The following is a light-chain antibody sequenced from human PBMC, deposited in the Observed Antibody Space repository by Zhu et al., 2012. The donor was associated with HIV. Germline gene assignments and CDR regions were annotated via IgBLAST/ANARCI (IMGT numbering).Light chain of an antibody. CDR1: QSVSNN. CDR3: QQYSAWPLT. CDR2: GAS. V-gene: IGKV3-15*01. J-gene: IGKJ1*01. Sequence: PGGRASLSCRASQSVSNNLAWYQQKPGQAPRLLVYGASTRATDVPARFSGSGSGTDFTLIISTMQSEDFGTYFCQQYSAWPLTFGQGTKVEIK.